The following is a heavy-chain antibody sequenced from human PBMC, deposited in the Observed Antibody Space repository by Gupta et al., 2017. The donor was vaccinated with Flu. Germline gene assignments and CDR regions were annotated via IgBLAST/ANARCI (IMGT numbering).Heavy chain of an antibody. V-gene: IGHV5-51*03. J-gene: IGHJ5*02. Sequence: GESLKISCKASGYKFTNYWIAWVRQMPGKGLEWMGLIHPLDSDTKYNPSFQGQVTISVDKSIDTAFLQWSSLKASDTAIYYCAKGGSSPFNWFDPWGQGTLVTVSS. D-gene: IGHD3-10*01. CDR2: IHPLDSDT. CDR1: GYKFTNYW. CDR3: AKGGSSPFNWFDP.